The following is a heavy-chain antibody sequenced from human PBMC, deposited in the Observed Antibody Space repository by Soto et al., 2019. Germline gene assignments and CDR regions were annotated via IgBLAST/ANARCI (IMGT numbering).Heavy chain of an antibody. CDR1: GGSISSDD. D-gene: IGHD3-3*01. V-gene: IGHV4-59*08. CDR3: ARHSFNGDDFWSGYYYFDY. CDR2: IYYSGST. Sequence: PSETLSLTFTVSGGSISSDDWSWIRQPPGKGLEWIGYIYYSGSTNYNPSLKSRVTISVDTSKNQFSLKLSSVTAADTVVYYCARHSFNGDDFWSGYYYFDYWGQGTLVTVSS. J-gene: IGHJ4*02.